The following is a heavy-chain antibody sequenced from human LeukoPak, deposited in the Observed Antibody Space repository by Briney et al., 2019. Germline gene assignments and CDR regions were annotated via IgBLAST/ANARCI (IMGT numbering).Heavy chain of an antibody. Sequence: GGSLRLSCAASGFTFSSYAMSWVRQAPGKGLEWVSAISGSGRSAYFAGSVEGRFTISRDNSKNMLYLQMNSLRAEDTAVYYCARARVPGELNYWGQGTLVTVSS. V-gene: IGHV3-23*01. CDR2: ISGSGRSA. CDR1: GFTFSSYA. J-gene: IGHJ4*02. D-gene: IGHD3-10*01. CDR3: ARARVPGELNY.